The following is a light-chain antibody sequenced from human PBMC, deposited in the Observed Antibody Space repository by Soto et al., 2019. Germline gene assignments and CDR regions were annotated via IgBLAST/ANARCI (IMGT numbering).Light chain of an antibody. J-gene: IGLJ1*01. Sequence: QSALTQPASVSGSPGQSITISCTGTRSDVGGYNYVSWYQQHPGKAPKLMIYDVSNRPSGVSNRFSGSKSGNTASLTISGLQAEDYADYYCSSYTSSSTLDVFGTGTKVTVL. CDR1: RSDVGGYNY. V-gene: IGLV2-14*01. CDR2: DVS. CDR3: SSYTSSSTLDV.